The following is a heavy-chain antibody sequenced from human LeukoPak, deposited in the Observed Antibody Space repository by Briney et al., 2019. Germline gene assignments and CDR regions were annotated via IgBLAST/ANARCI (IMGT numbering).Heavy chain of an antibody. D-gene: IGHD6-13*01. CDR3: ARERPPGDSSNWFLEGYFDI. CDR1: GGTFSSYA. V-gene: IGHV1-69*05. J-gene: IGHJ4*02. Sequence: GSSVKVSCKASGGTFSSYAITWVRQAPGQGLEWMGRIIPIFGTANYALKFQGRVTITTDESTSTAYMELSTLRSDDTAVYYCARERPPGDSSNWFLEGYFDIWGQGTLVTVSS. CDR2: IIPIFGTA.